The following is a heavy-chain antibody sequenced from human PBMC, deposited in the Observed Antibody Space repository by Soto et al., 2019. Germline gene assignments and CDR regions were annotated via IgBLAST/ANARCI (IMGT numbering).Heavy chain of an antibody. CDR3: ARASAGYSSSWHYYGMDV. CDR2: IGTAGDT. CDR1: GFTFSSYD. Sequence: GGSLRLSCAASGFTFSSYDMHWVRQATGEGLEWVSAIGTAGDTYYPGSVKGRFTISRENAKNSLYLQMNSLRAGDTAVYYCARASAGYSSSWHYYGMDVWGQGTTVTVSS. D-gene: IGHD6-13*01. V-gene: IGHV3-13*01. J-gene: IGHJ6*02.